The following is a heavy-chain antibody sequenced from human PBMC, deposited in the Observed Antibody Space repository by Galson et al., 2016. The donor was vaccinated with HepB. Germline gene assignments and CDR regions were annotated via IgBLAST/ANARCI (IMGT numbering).Heavy chain of an antibody. V-gene: IGHV3-48*01. CDR3: ARGPLFYLDY. CDR2: ISFSRTNV. Sequence: SLRLSCAASGFSFRSYGMNWVRQAPGKGLEWLPYISFSRTNVHNADSVKGRFSISRDNAKNSLYLQLNSLRLEDTAVYYCARGPLFYLDYWGQGVLVTVSS. J-gene: IGHJ4*02. CDR1: GFSFRSYG.